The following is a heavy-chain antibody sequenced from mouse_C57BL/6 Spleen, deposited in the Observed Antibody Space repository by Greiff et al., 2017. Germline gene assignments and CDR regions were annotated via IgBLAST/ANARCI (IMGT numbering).Heavy chain of an antibody. J-gene: IGHJ2*01. CDR1: GYTFTSYW. CDR3: ARGGYDYDDGYFDY. V-gene: IGHV1-55*01. D-gene: IGHD2-4*01. Sequence: QVQLKQPGAELVKPGASVKMSCKASGYTFTSYWITWVKQRPGQGLEWIGDIYPGSGSTNYNEKFKSKATLTVDTSSSTAYMQLSSLTSEDSAVYYCARGGYDYDDGYFDYWGQGTTLTVSS. CDR2: IYPGSGST.